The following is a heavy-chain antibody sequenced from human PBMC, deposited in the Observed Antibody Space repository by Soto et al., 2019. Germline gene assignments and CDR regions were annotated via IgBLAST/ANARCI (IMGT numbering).Heavy chain of an antibody. CDR2: IFHSGSS. Sequence: SETLSLTCTVSGGSVTGFYWSWIRQPPGKGLEWIGYIFHSGSSNYHPSLKSRVTISVDTSKSQISLRLTSVTAADTAVYYCARASGLGVAHIDYWGQGTLVTV. J-gene: IGHJ4*02. D-gene: IGHD6-19*01. V-gene: IGHV4-59*02. CDR3: ARASGLGVAHIDY. CDR1: GGSVTGFY.